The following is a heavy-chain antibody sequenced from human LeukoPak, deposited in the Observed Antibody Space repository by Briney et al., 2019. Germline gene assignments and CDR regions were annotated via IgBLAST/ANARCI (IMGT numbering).Heavy chain of an antibody. D-gene: IGHD4-17*01. Sequence: SETLSLTCAVFGGSFSGYYWNWIRQPPGKGLEWIGQINPSRNTNYNPSLKSRVTISVDTSKKQFSLKLSSVTAADTAVYYCARAMTTVTNPYYYYYYYMDVWGKGTTVTISS. CDR1: GGSFSGYY. CDR3: ARAMTTVTNPYYYYYYYMDV. CDR2: INPSRNT. V-gene: IGHV4-34*01. J-gene: IGHJ6*03.